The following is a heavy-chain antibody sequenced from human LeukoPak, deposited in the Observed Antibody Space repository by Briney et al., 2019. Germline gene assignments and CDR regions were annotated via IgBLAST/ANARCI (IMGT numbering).Heavy chain of an antibody. Sequence: SETLSLTCTVSGDSISSYYWSWIRQPPGKGLEWGGYIYYSGSTNYNPSLQSRVTISLDTSKNQFSLKLSTVTAADTAVYYCARSELLWFGGVNSGFDYWGQGTLVTVSS. CDR2: IYYSGST. V-gene: IGHV4-59*01. J-gene: IGHJ4*02. D-gene: IGHD3-10*01. CDR1: GDSISSYY. CDR3: ARSELLWFGGVNSGFDY.